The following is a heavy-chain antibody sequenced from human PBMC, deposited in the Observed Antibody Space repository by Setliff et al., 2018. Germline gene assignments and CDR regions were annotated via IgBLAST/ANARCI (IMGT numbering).Heavy chain of an antibody. CDR2: INHSGHT. J-gene: IGHJ4*02. CDR1: GDSFSDYY. D-gene: IGHD3-9*01. CDR3: AKERYFDWFFEN. V-gene: IGHV4-34*01. Sequence: SETLSLTCAVYGDSFSDYYWSWIRQPPGQGLEWIEEINHSGHTNYSPSLRSRVTMSVDTSKKQLSLKLSSVTAADTAVYYCAKERYFDWFFENWGQGTLVTVSS.